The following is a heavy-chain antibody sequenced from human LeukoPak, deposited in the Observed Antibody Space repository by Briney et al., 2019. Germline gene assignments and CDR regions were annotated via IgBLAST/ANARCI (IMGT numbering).Heavy chain of an antibody. D-gene: IGHD4-11*01. J-gene: IGHJ6*02. CDR2: ISASGGTT. V-gene: IGHV3-23*01. Sequence: GGSLRLSCAASGFTFSSYALNWVRQAPGKGLEWVSAISASGGTTHYADSVKGRFTISRDNSKNTLYLQMNSLRAEDSAVYYCARRALVRTAVTRGGSDFYYGMDAWGQGTTVTVSS. CDR1: GFTFSSYA. CDR3: ARRALVRTAVTRGGSDFYYGMDA.